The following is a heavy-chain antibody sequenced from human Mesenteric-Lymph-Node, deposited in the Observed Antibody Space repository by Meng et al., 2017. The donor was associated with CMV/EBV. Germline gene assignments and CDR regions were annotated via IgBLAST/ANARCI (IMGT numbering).Heavy chain of an antibody. CDR3: ARDVEYYDFWSGHYY. D-gene: IGHD3-3*01. V-gene: IGHV3-30-3*01. CDR2: ISYDGSNK. CDR1: GFTFSSYA. Sequence: LTCAASGFTFSSYAMHWVRQAPGKGLEWVAVISYDGSNKYYADSVKGRFTISRDNSKNTLYLQMNSLRAEDTAVYYCARDVEYYDFWSGHYYWGQGTLVTVSS. J-gene: IGHJ4*02.